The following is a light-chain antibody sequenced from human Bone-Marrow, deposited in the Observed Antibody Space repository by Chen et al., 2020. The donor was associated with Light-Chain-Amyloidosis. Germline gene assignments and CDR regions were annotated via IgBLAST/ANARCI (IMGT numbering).Light chain of an antibody. Sequence: SYELTQPPSVSVSPGQTARITCSGDDLPTKYAYWYQQKPGQAPVLVIHRDPERPSGISERFSGSGSGTTATLTISGVQAEDAADYHCQSADSSGTYEVIFGGGTKLTVL. V-gene: IGLV3-25*03. CDR1: DLPTKY. CDR2: RDP. J-gene: IGLJ2*01. CDR3: QSADSSGTYEVI.